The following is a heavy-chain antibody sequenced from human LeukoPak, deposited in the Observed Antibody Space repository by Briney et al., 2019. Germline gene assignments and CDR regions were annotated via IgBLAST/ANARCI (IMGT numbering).Heavy chain of an antibody. D-gene: IGHD2-21*01. CDR1: GFTFSSYA. Sequence: GGSLRLSCAASGFTFSSYAMSWVRQAPGKGLEWVSGISGSGGRTYYADSVKGRFTISRDNSKNTVYLQVNSLRAEDTAVYYCTKDGGYCGGDCYLGPRDYWGQGTLVTVSS. J-gene: IGHJ4*02. V-gene: IGHV3-23*01. CDR2: ISGSGGRT. CDR3: TKDGGYCGGDCYLGPRDY.